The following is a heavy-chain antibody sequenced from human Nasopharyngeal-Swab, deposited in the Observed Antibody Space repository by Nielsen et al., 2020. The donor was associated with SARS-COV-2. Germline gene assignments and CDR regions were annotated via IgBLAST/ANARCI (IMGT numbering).Heavy chain of an antibody. CDR1: GYTLTELS. CDR2: FDPEDGET. D-gene: IGHD3-10*01. Sequence: ASVKVSCKVSGYTLTELSMHWVRQAPGKGLEWMGGFDPEDGETIYAQKFQGRVTMTEDTPTDTAYMELSSLRSEDTAVYYCATASLFTMVRGSWFDPWGQGTLVTVSS. J-gene: IGHJ5*02. CDR3: ATASLFTMVRGSWFDP. V-gene: IGHV1-24*01.